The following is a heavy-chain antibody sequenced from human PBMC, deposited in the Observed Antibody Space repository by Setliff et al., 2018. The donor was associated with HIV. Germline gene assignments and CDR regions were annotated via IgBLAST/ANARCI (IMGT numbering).Heavy chain of an antibody. D-gene: IGHD3-10*01. CDR2: IYVGDSDV. CDR3: ARLADTSAYYFDF. Sequence: HGKSLKISCAGSGFNMAAYWIAWVRQMPGEGLEWMGIIYVGDSDVRYGPSFQGQVTISADNSISTAYLEWSSLKASDTAIYYCARLADTSAYYFDFWGQGTPVTVSS. V-gene: IGHV5-51*01. CDR1: GFNMAAYW. J-gene: IGHJ4*02.